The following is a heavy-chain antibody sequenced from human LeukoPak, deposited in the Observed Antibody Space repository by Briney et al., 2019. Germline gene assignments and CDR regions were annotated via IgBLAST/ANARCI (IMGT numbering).Heavy chain of an antibody. CDR1: GFTFSSYA. CDR2: ICGSGGST. V-gene: IGHV3-23*01. J-gene: IGHJ3*02. CDR3: APRVGAFDI. Sequence: GGSLRLSCAASGFTFSSYAMSWVRQAPGKGLEWVSAICGSGGSTYCADSVKGRFTISRDNSKNTLYLQMNSLRAEDTAVYYCAPRVGAFDIWGQGTMVTVSS.